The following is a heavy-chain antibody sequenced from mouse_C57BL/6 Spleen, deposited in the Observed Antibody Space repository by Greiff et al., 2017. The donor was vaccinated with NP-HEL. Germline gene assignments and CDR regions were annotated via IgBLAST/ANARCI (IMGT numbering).Heavy chain of an antibody. CDR3: ANLPPAMDD. CDR2: IDPSDSYT. V-gene: IGHV1-69*01. CDR1: GYTFTSYW. D-gene: IGHD2-1*01. J-gene: IGHJ4*01. Sequence: QVQLQQPGAELVMPGASVKLSCKASGYTFTSYWMHWVKQRPGQGLEWIGEIDPSDSYTNYNQKFKGKSTLTVDKSSSTAYMQLSSLTSEDSAVYYCANLPPAMDDWGQGTSVTVAS.